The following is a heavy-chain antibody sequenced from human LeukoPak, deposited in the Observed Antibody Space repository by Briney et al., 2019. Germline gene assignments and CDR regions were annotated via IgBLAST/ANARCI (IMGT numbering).Heavy chain of an antibody. CDR2: IIPIFGTA. J-gene: IGHJ4*02. Sequence: ASVKVSCKASGGTFSSYAISWVRQAPGQGLEWMGGIIPIFGTANYAQKFQGRVTITADESTSTAYMELSSLRSEDTAVYYCARGSYYYDSSGYYSPFDYWGQGTLVTASS. V-gene: IGHV1-69*13. CDR1: GGTFSSYA. CDR3: ARGSYYYDSSGYYSPFDY. D-gene: IGHD3-22*01.